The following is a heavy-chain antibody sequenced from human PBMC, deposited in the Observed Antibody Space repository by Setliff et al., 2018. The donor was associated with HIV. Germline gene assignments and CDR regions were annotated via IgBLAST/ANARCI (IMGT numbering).Heavy chain of an antibody. CDR3: ARVGHSSSYHYYGMDV. D-gene: IGHD6-13*01. Sequence: SVKVSCKTSVGTFSSYGISWVRQAPGQGLEWMGGIIPMFGTGFYAQKFQGRVTITTDESRSTAYMELSSLSSEDTAVFYCARVGHSSSYHYYGMDVWGQGTTVTVSS. CDR2: IIPMFGTG. CDR1: VGTFSSYG. J-gene: IGHJ6*02. V-gene: IGHV1-69*05.